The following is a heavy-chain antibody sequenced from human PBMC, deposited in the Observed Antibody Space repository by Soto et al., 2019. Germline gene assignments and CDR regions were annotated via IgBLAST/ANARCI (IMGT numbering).Heavy chain of an antibody. Sequence: SETLSLTCTVSGGSISGGGYYWTWIRQHPGKGLEWIGYNYYSGITYYNPSLKSRVTIPLDTSKNQFSLKLSSVTAADTAVYYCARGSSIAGLYYGMDVLGQGTTVTVS. V-gene: IGHV4-31*03. CDR1: GGSISGGGYY. CDR3: ARGSSIAGLYYGMDV. D-gene: IGHD6-6*01. CDR2: NYYSGIT. J-gene: IGHJ6*02.